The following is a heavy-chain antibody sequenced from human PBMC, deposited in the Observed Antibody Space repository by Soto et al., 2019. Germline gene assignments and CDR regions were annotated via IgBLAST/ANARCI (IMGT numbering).Heavy chain of an antibody. CDR3: ARFRESSLYYYDSSYYYYGMDV. D-gene: IGHD3-22*01. V-gene: IGHV3-23*01. J-gene: IGHJ6*02. Sequence: GGSLRLSCAASGFTFSSYAMSWVRQAPGKGLEWVSAISGSGGSTYYADSVKGRFTISRDNSKNTLYLQMNSLRAEDTAVYYCARFRESSLYYYDSSYYYYGMDVWGQGTTVTVSS. CDR2: ISGSGGST. CDR1: GFTFSSYA.